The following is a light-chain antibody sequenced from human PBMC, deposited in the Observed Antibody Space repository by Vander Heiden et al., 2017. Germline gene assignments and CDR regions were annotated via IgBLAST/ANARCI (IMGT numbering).Light chain of an antibody. CDR3: QSYDSSLSAWV. V-gene: IGLV1-40*01. CDR1: SSNIGAPYD. J-gene: IGLJ3*02. Sequence: SVLTQSPSVSGAPGQRVTISCTGNSSNIGAPYDVHWYQQLPGTAPKLLIYGNDNRPSGVPDRFSGSKSDTSASLAITGLQAEDEADYFCQSYDSSLSAWVFGGGTKLTVL. CDR2: GND.